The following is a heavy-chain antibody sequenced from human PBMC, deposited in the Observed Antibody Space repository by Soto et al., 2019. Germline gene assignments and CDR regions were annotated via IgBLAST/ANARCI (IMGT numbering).Heavy chain of an antibody. CDR2: IYHSGST. D-gene: IGHD6-6*01. CDR1: GGSISSGGYS. J-gene: IGHJ6*02. V-gene: IGHV4-30-2*01. CDR3: ARAGAARPGGYYYYGMDV. Sequence: TLSLTCAVAGGSISSGGYSWSWIRQPRGKGLEWIGYIYHSGSTYYNPSLKSRVTISVDRSKNQFSLKLSSVTAADTAVYYCARAGAARPGGYYYYGMDVWGHGTTVTVSS.